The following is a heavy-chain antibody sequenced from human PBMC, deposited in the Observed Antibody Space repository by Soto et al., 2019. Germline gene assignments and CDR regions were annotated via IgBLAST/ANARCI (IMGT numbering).Heavy chain of an antibody. V-gene: IGHV4-4*02. CDR1: GGSITRSNW. Sequence: QVQLQESGPGLLKPSGALSLTCGVSGGSITRSNWCTWVRQHPGKGLEWFGEIYHTGSTTYNPSLKSRDTISIDKSKNQFSLKLDSATAADTAVYSCAAHAGHTYCSLDYWGQGTLVTVSS. D-gene: IGHD3-10*01. J-gene: IGHJ4*02. CDR2: IYHTGST. CDR3: AAHAGHTYCSLDY.